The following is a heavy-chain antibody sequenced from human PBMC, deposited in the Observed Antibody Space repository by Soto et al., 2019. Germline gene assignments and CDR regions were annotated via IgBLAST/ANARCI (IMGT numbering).Heavy chain of an antibody. D-gene: IGHD4-17*01. CDR3: ARHIDNYGDPKCFDP. J-gene: IGHJ5*02. CDR2: IYPYDSET. Sequence: PGESLKISCSGSGYGFSSSWIGWVRQMPGKGLELMGIIYPYDSETRYSPSFQGQVLITADKSISTAYLQWSSLKASDTAMYYCARHIDNYGDPKCFDPWRQRTLVTVS. CDR1: GYGFSSSW. V-gene: IGHV5-51*01.